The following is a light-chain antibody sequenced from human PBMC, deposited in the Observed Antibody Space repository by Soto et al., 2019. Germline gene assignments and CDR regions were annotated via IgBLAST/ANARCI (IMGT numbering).Light chain of an antibody. J-gene: IGKJ1*01. Sequence: VMRQSPATLSLSPGEGATLSCRASQGIGDTLAWYQHKPGQTPRLLIYDTSNRATGIPDRFSGSGSGTDFTLTISRLEPEDFAVYYCQHYGSSPPWTVGQGNKVDIK. V-gene: IGKV3-20*01. CDR2: DTS. CDR3: QHYGSSPPWT. CDR1: QGIGDT.